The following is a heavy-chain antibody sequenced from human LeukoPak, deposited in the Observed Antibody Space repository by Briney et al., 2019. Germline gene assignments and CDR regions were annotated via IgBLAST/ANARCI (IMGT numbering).Heavy chain of an antibody. CDR2: IWYDGSNK. J-gene: IGHJ4*02. Sequence: GRSLRLSCAASGFTFSIYGMHWVRQAPGKGLEWVTVIWYDGSNKYYADSVKGRVTIPRDNSRNTLYLKMNSLRTGHTAVYYCARSLDYYESSGYYVYPDYWGQGTLVTVSS. V-gene: IGHV3-33*01. CDR3: ARSLDYYESSGYYVYPDY. D-gene: IGHD3-22*01. CDR1: GFTFSIYG.